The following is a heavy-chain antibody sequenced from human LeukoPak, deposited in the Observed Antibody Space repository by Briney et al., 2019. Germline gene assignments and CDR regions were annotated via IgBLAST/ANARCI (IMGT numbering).Heavy chain of an antibody. CDR2: IRYDGSNT. J-gene: IGHJ4*02. Sequence: PGGSLRLSCAASGFTFNNYGMHWVRQAPGKGLEWLAFIRYDGSNTYYADSVKGRFTVSRDDSKNTLYLQMNSLRGDDTAVYYCAAYRGAHHKTFDYWGQGTLVTVSS. CDR3: AAYRGAHHKTFDY. V-gene: IGHV3-30*02. D-gene: IGHD1-26*01. CDR1: GFTFNNYG.